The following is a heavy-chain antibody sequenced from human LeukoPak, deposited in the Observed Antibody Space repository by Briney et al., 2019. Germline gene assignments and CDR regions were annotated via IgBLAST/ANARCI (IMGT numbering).Heavy chain of an antibody. V-gene: IGHV4-59*08. J-gene: IGHJ5*02. CDR3: ARRALVSPFDP. Sequence: SETLSLTCTVSGGSISSYYWSWIRQPPGKGLEWIGYIYYSGRTNYNPSLKSRVTISVDTSKNQFSLKLSSVTAADTAVYYCARRALVSPFDPWGQGTLVTVSS. CDR2: IYYSGRT. CDR1: GGSISSYY. D-gene: IGHD6-6*01.